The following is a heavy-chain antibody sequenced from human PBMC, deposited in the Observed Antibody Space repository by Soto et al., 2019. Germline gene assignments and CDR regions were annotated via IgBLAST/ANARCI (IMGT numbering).Heavy chain of an antibody. CDR2: IFHSGST. CDR3: TRGDFWSGSDY. J-gene: IGHJ4*02. V-gene: IGHV4-4*02. CDR1: GDSISNNYW. Sequence: SETLSLPSNGSGDSISNNYWWTWVRQFPGEGLQWIGGIFHSGSTNYNPPLKNRVNISVDKSNNRFSLMLSSVTAADTAVYYCTRGDFWSGSDYWGQGIQVTVSS. D-gene: IGHD3-3*01.